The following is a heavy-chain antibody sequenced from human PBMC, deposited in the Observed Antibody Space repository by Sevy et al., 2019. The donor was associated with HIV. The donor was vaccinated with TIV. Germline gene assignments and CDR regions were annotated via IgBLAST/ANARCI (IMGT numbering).Heavy chain of an antibody. CDR1: GFTFSSYA. J-gene: IGHJ4*02. CDR3: ARRSDLSSSWSSFDY. V-gene: IGHV3-7*01. Sequence: GGSLILSCAASGFTFSSYAMHWVRQAPGKGLEWVANINQDGSVKYYVDSVKGRFTISRDNAENSLYLQMNSLRAEDTAVYYCARRSDLSSSWSSFDYWGRGTLVTVSS. CDR2: INQDGSVK. D-gene: IGHD6-13*01.